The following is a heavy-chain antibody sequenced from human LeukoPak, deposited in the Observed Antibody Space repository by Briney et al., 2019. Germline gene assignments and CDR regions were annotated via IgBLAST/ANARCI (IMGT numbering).Heavy chain of an antibody. CDR1: GFTFSTYW. V-gene: IGHV3-7*01. CDR3: ASYTDYFFDL. CDR2: MKRDGSEI. Sequence: GGSLRLSCAASGFTFSTYWMNWVRQAPGKGLEWVANMKRDGSEIYYAGSVKGRFTISRDNAKNSLYLQMNSLRAEDTAVYYCASYTDYFFDLWGQGTLHSVSS. J-gene: IGHJ4*02. D-gene: IGHD2-2*02.